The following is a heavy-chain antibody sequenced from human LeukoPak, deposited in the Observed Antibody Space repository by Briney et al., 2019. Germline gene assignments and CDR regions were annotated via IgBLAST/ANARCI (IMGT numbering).Heavy chain of an antibody. CDR3: ARAVGGSNPDFDY. V-gene: IGHV3-7*01. D-gene: IGHD5-24*01. CDR2: IKQDGSEK. CDR1: GFTFSSYW. J-gene: IGHJ4*02. Sequence: GGSLRLSCAASGFTFSSYWMSWVRQAPGKGLEWVANIKQDGSEKYYVDSVKGRFTISRDNAKNSLYLQMNSLRAEDTAVYYCARAVGGSNPDFDYWGQGTLVTVSS.